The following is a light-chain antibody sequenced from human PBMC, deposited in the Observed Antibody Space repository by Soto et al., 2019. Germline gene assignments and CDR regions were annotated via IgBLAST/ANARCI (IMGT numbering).Light chain of an antibody. CDR2: GAS. CDR1: QSISSSH. Sequence: EIVLTQSQGTLSLSPGDRATLSCRASQSISSSHLAWYQQKPGQAPRLLIFGASTRAAGIPDRFSGSVSGTDFALTVRRPEPDDFAIYYYQQWGSSPPLYTCGQGTRLEIK. J-gene: IGKJ2*01. V-gene: IGKV3-20*01. CDR3: QQWGSSPPLYT.